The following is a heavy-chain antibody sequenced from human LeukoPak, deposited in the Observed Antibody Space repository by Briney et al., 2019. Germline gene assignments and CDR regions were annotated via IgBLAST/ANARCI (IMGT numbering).Heavy chain of an antibody. CDR1: GGSISSYY. J-gene: IGHJ4*02. CDR3: VRHCYASGSDPLCYFDY. D-gene: IGHD3-10*01. CDR2: IYTSGST. Sequence: SETLSLTCTVSGGSISSYYWSWIRQPAGKGLEWIGRIYTSGSTNYNPSLKSRVTMSVDTSKNQFSLKLSSVTAADTAVYYCVRHCYASGSDPLCYFDYWGQGTLVTVSS. V-gene: IGHV4-4*07.